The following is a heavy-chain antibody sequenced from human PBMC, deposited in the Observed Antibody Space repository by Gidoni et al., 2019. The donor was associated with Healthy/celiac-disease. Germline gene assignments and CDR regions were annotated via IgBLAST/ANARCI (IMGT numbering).Heavy chain of an antibody. Sequence: EVQLLESGGGLVQHGGSLRLSCAASGFTFRSYAMSWGRQAPGQGLEWVSAISGSGGSTYYADSVKGRFTISRDNSKNTLYLQMNSLRAEDTAVYYCAKLTHYYDSSGYPYYFDYWGQGTLVTVSS. D-gene: IGHD3-22*01. CDR2: ISGSGGST. CDR1: GFTFRSYA. CDR3: AKLTHYYDSSGYPYYFDY. J-gene: IGHJ4*02. V-gene: IGHV3-23*01.